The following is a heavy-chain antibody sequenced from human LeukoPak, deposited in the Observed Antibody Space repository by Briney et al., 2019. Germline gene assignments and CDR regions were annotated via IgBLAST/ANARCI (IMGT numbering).Heavy chain of an antibody. J-gene: IGHJ4*02. V-gene: IGHV3-23*01. CDR3: ARGPDYDILADYFDY. CDR1: GFTFSSYA. Sequence: GGSLRLSCAASGFTFSSYAMSWVRQAPGKGLEWVSAISGSGGSTYYADSVRGRFTISRDNSKNTLFLQMNSLRPEDTAVYYCARGPDYDILADYFDYWGQGTLVTVSS. CDR2: ISGSGGST. D-gene: IGHD3-9*01.